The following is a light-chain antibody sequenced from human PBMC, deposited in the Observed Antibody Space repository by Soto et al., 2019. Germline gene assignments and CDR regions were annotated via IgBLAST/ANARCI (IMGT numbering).Light chain of an antibody. J-gene: IGLJ3*02. V-gene: IGLV2-23*01. CDR2: EDN. Sequence: QSALTQPASVSGSPGQSITISCTGTSSDVGTYNFVSWYQQHPGKAPKLMIYEDNKRPSGVSNHFSGSKSGNMASLTISGLQAEDEADYYCCSYAGSNTWVFGGGTKLTVL. CDR1: SSDVGTYNF. CDR3: CSYAGSNTWV.